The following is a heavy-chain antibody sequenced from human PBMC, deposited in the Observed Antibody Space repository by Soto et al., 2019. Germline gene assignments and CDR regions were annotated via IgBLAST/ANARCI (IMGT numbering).Heavy chain of an antibody. D-gene: IGHD4-17*01. CDR2: IYPGDSDT. Sequence: EVQLVQSGAEVKKPGESLKISCKGSGYSFTSYWIGWVRQMPGKGLEWMGIIYPGDSDTRYSPSFQGQVTISADKSISTAHLQWSSLKASDTAMYYCARNRYGDYEDYYYGMDVWGQGTTVTVSS. CDR3: ARNRYGDYEDYYYGMDV. V-gene: IGHV5-51*03. J-gene: IGHJ6*02. CDR1: GYSFTSYW.